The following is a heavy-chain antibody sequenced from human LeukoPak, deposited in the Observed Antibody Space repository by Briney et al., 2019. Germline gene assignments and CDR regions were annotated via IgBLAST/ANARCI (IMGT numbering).Heavy chain of an antibody. Sequence: GGSLRLSCEVSGFTVDDYGMSWVHQTPGKGLEWVSAISRDGGGTIYADSVKGRFTISRDNARNSLYLQMNSLRAEDTAFYRCARDRMFDSSGYQAHDYWGQGTLVTVSS. CDR2: ISRDGGGT. D-gene: IGHD3-22*01. CDR1: GFTVDDYG. J-gene: IGHJ4*02. V-gene: IGHV3-20*01. CDR3: ARDRMFDSSGYQAHDY.